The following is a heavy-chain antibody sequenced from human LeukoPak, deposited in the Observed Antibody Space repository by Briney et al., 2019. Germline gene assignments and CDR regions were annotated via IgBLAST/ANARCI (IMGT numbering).Heavy chain of an antibody. V-gene: IGHV1-2*04. D-gene: IGHD6-13*01. CDR1: GYTFTGYY. CDR3: AGDQGYSSSWYDY. J-gene: IGHJ4*02. Sequence: GAPVKVSCKASGYTFTGYYMHWVRQAPGQGLEWMGWINPNSGGTNYAQKFQGWVTMTRDTSISTAYMELSRLRSDDTAVYYCAGDQGYSSSWYDYWGQGTLVTVSS. CDR2: INPNSGGT.